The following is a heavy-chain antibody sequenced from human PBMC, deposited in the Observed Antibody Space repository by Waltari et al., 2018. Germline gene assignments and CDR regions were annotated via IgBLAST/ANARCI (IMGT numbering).Heavy chain of an antibody. Sequence: QMQLVQSGAEVKKLGASVKVSCKASGYTFAGYFIQWVRQAPGQGLEWMGWINSNSGGTNYAQSFQGRITMTRDTSISTAYMELNSLRSDDTAVYYCARSAAGTFWFDPWGQGTLVTVSA. J-gene: IGHJ5*02. V-gene: IGHV1-2*02. CDR1: GYTFAGYF. CDR3: ARSAAGTFWFDP. CDR2: INSNSGGT. D-gene: IGHD2-15*01.